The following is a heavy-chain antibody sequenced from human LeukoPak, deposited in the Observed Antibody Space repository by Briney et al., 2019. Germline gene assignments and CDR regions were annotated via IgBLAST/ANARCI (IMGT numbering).Heavy chain of an antibody. V-gene: IGHV4-4*02. D-gene: IGHD5-12*01. Sequence: SETLSLTCAVSGGSISSNNWWSWIRQPPGKGLEWIGEINHSGNTNYNPSLKSRVTISVDTSKNQFSLNLSSVTAADTAVYYCATVYSGYDVVGEDYWGQGTLVTVSS. J-gene: IGHJ4*02. CDR3: ATVYSGYDVVGEDY. CDR1: GGSISSNNW. CDR2: INHSGNT.